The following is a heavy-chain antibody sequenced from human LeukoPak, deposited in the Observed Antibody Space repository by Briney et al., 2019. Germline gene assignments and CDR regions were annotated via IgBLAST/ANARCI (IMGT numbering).Heavy chain of an antibody. CDR3: ARQYRYRYKEAFDI. CDR2: IYAGDSDT. V-gene: IGHV5-51*01. CDR1: GYIFPNYW. D-gene: IGHD1-1*01. J-gene: IGHJ3*02. Sequence: GESLKISCKGSGYIFPNYWLGWVRQMPGKGLEWMGFIYAGDSDTRYSPSFQGQVTISADKSISTAYLQWSSLKASDTAMYYCARQYRYRYKEAFDIWGQGTMVTVSS.